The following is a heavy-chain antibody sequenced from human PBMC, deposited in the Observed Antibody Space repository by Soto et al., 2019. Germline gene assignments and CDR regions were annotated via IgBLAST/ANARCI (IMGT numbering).Heavy chain of an antibody. V-gene: IGHV4-39*01. CDR1: GASISSPSYY. CDR3: ARVPYYYDRNFDY. D-gene: IGHD3-22*01. CDR2: IYYSGTT. J-gene: IGHJ4*02. Sequence: SETLSLTCTVSGASISSPSYYWGWIRLSPGKGLEWLGSIYYSGTTHYNPSLKSRVSLSVDTSKMQFSLNLASVTAADTAVYYCARVPYYYDRNFDYWGQGTLVTVSS.